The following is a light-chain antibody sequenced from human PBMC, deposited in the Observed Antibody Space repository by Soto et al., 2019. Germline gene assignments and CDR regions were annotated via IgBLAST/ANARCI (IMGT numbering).Light chain of an antibody. CDR2: ATS. CDR3: QQAESFPLT. J-gene: IGKJ3*01. Sequence: DIQMTQSPSFVSASVGDRVTITCRASQDVASWLAWYQQKPGQAPKGLIYATSNLQSGVPTRFSGSGSGTEFTLTISNLQPEDFATYFCQQAESFPLTFGPGTKVEIK. CDR1: QDVASW. V-gene: IGKV1-12*01.